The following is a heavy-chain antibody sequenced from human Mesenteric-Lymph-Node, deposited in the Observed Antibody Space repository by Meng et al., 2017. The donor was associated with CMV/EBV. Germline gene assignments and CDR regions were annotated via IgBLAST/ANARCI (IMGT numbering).Heavy chain of an antibody. J-gene: IGHJ5*02. CDR3: ARDRTGYYDSSGYRINWFDP. Sequence: ASVKVSCKASGYTFTSYDLNWVRQAPGQGLEWMGRISSDTGDTNYAQKFQGRVTMTRDTSISTAYMELSRLRSDDTAVYYCARDRTGYYDSSGYRINWFDPWGQGTLVTVSS. CDR2: ISSDTGDT. CDR1: GYTFTSYD. D-gene: IGHD3-22*01. V-gene: IGHV1-2*02.